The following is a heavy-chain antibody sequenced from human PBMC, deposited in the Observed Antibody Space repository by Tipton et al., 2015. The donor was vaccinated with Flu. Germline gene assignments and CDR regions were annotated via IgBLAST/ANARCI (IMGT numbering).Heavy chain of an antibody. D-gene: IGHD5-12*01. V-gene: IGHV3-48*01. CDR3: ARDRGVDIVATTYYFDY. J-gene: IGHJ4*02. CDR2: ISSSSSTI. CDR1: GFTFSSYS. Sequence: SLRLSCAASGFTFSSYSMNWVRQAPGKGLEWASYISSSSSTIYYADSVKGRFTISRDNAKNSLYLQMNSLRAEDTAVYYCARDRGVDIVATTYYFDYWGQGTLATVSS.